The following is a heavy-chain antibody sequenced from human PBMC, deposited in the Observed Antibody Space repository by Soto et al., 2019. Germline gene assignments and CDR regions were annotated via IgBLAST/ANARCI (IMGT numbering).Heavy chain of an antibody. V-gene: IGHV1-69*05. J-gene: IGHJ4*02. CDR1: GGTFSSYA. Sequence: SVKVSCKASGGTFSSYAISWVRQAPGQGLEWKGGIIPIFGTANYAQKFQGRVTMTRDTSTTTVYMELSSLKSEDTAVYYCARYDYNGYYFDYWGQGTLVTVSS. CDR2: IIPIFGTA. D-gene: IGHD4-4*01. CDR3: ARYDYNGYYFDY.